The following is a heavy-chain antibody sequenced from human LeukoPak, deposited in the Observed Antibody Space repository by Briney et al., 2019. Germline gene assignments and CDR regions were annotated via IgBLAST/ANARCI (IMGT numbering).Heavy chain of an antibody. CDR1: GFTFSSYG. Sequence: GGSLRLSCAASGFTFSSYGMHWVRQAPGEGLEWVAVISYDGSNKYYADSVKGRFTISRDNSKNTLYLQMNSLRAEDTAVYYCAREGGGYDLNLDYWGQGTLVTVSS. CDR3: AREGGGYDLNLDY. D-gene: IGHD5-12*01. CDR2: ISYDGSNK. J-gene: IGHJ4*02. V-gene: IGHV3-30*03.